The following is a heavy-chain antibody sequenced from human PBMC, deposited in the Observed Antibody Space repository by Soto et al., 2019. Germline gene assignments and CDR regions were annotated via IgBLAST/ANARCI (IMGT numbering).Heavy chain of an antibody. Sequence: AAVKVACNASGYTFTSYGISWVRQAPGQGLEWMGWISAYNGKTNYAQKLQGRVTMTTDTSTSTAYMELRSLRSDDTAVYYCARRLIGSDALDIWRQGTMVTVSS. CDR1: GYTFTSYG. V-gene: IGHV1-18*04. D-gene: IGHD3-22*01. CDR2: ISAYNGKT. CDR3: ARRLIGSDALDI. J-gene: IGHJ3*02.